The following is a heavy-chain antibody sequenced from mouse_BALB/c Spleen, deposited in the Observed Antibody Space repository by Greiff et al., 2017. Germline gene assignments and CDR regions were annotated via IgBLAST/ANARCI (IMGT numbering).Heavy chain of an antibody. J-gene: IGHJ2*01. CDR1: GYSFTSYY. V-gene: IGHV1S135*01. Sequence: LQQSGPELMKPGASVSISCKASGYSFTSYYMHWVKQSHGKSLEWIGYIEPVNGGTSYNQKFKSKATLTVDKSSSTAYMHLSSLTSENSAVYCCRRVYGYMYDFDYWGQGTTLTVSS. D-gene: IGHD1-2*01. CDR2: IEPVNGGT. CDR3: RRVYGYMYDFDY.